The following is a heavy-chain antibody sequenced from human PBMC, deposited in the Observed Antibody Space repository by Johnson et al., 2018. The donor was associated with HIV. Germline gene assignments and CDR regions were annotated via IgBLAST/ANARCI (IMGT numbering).Heavy chain of an antibody. J-gene: IGHJ3*02. CDR3: AKIKGSSDAFDI. CDR1: GFSFSDYY. V-gene: IGHV3-11*04. D-gene: IGHD6-6*01. CDR2: ISSSGSTI. Sequence: QVQLVESGGGLVKPGGSLRLSCAASGFSFSDYYMSWIRQAPGKGLECISYISSSGSTISYADSVKGRFTISRDKSENTLYLQMNRLRAEDTAVYYCAKIKGSSDAFDIWGQGTMVTVSS.